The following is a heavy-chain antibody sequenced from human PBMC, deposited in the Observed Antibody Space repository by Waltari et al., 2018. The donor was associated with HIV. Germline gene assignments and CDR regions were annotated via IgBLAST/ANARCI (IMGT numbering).Heavy chain of an antibody. Sequence: EVQLVESGGGLVKPGGSLRLSCAASGFTFSNAGMTWVRQAPGKGLYWVGRIKSRADGGTTDHAAPVKDRFTISRDDSKSTLFLQMNSLKTEDTAVYYCTTAPDYWGQGTLVTVSS. CDR2: IKSRADGGTT. CDR3: TTAPDY. J-gene: IGHJ4*02. CDR1: GFTFSNAG. V-gene: IGHV3-15*01.